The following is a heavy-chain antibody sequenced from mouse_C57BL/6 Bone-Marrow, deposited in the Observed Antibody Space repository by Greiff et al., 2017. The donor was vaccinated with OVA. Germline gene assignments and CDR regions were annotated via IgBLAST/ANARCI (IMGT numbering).Heavy chain of an antibody. J-gene: IGHJ4*01. CDR2: IDPSDSYT. V-gene: IGHV1-69*01. Sequence: QVQLQQPGAELVMPGASVKLSCKASGYTFTSYWMHWVKQRPGQGLEWIGEIDPSDSYTNYNQKFKGKSTLTVDKSSSTAYMQLSSLTSEDAAVYYCARGGWLRRDGHYYAMDYWGQGTSVTVSS. CDR3: ARGGWLRRDGHYYAMDY. CDR1: GYTFTSYW. D-gene: IGHD2-2*01.